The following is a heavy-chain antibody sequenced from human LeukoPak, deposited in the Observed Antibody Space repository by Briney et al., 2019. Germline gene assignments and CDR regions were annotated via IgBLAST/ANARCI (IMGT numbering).Heavy chain of an antibody. CDR3: ARVRYNWNRDFDY. V-gene: IGHV4-34*12. Sequence: NASETLSLTCAVYGGSFSGYYWSWIRQPPGKGLEWIGSMFHSGSTYYNPSLKSRVTMSVDTSKNQFSLKLSSVTAADTAVYYCARVRYNWNRDFDYWGQGTLVTVSS. CDR2: MFHSGST. D-gene: IGHD1-20*01. CDR1: GGSFSGYY. J-gene: IGHJ4*02.